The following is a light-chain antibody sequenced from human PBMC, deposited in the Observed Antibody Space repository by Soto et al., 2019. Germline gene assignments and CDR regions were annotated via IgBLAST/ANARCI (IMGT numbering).Light chain of an antibody. CDR2: GAS. CDR3: LQDYNYPFT. V-gene: IGKV1-6*01. J-gene: IGKJ2*01. CDR1: HDIRKD. Sequence: IHMTHSPSSLSASLGDRVTITCRASHDIRKDLAWYHQKPGKAPQILIYGASTLQTGVASRFSGSGSATDFTLTISSLQPEDSAAYYCLQDYNYPFTFGQGTKVDIK.